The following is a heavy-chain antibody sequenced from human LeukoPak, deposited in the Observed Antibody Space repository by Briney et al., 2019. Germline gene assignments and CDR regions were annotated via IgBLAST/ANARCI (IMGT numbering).Heavy chain of an antibody. J-gene: IGHJ3*02. CDR1: GYTFTGYY. D-gene: IGHD3-22*01. CDR3: ASAWYYDSLYYAFDI. Sequence: ASVKLSCTASGYTFTGYYIHWVRQAPGQGLEWMGWINPNSGGTNYAQKFQGRVTMTRDTSISTAYMELSRLRTDDTAVYYCASAWYYDSLYYAFDIWGQGTMVTVSS. CDR2: INPNSGGT. V-gene: IGHV1-2*02.